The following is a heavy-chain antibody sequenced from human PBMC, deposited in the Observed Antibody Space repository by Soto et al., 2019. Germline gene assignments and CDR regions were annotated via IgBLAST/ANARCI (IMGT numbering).Heavy chain of an antibody. Sequence: GALRLSCAASGFTFSSYSLNWVRQAPGKGLEWVSSISSSSSYIYYADSVKGRFTISRDNAKNSLYLQMNSLRAEDTAVYYCARDSSGSNWFDPWGQGTLVTVSS. V-gene: IGHV3-21*01. D-gene: IGHD3-22*01. CDR3: ARDSSGSNWFDP. CDR1: GFTFSSYS. J-gene: IGHJ5*02. CDR2: ISSSSSYI.